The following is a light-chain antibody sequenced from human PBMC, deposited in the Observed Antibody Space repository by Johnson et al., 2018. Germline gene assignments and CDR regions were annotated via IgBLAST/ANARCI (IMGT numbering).Light chain of an antibody. Sequence: QSVLTQPPSVSAAPGQKVTISCSGSSSNIGNNYVSWYQQLPGTAAKLLIYENHKRPSGIPDRLSGSKSGPSATLGITGLQTGDEADYYCGTWDSSLSAGNVFGTGTKVTVL. V-gene: IGLV1-51*02. CDR3: GTWDSSLSAGNV. CDR1: SSNIGNNY. CDR2: ENH. J-gene: IGLJ1*01.